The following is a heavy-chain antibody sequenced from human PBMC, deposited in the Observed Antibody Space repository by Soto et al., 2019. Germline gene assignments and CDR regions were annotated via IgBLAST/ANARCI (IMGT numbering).Heavy chain of an antibody. V-gene: IGHV2-5*02. J-gene: IGHJ6*02. D-gene: IGHD2-15*01. CDR3: AYLPCSGGSCYWFSFSGMDV. CDR1: GFSLSTSGVG. Sequence: QITLKESGPTLVKPTQTLTLTCTFSGFSLSTSGVGVAWIRQPPGKALEWLALIYWDDDKRSRPSLESMLTITKDTSKNQVVLTMTNMASVDTATYYCAYLPCSGGSCYWFSFSGMDVWGQGTTVTVSS. CDR2: IYWDDDK.